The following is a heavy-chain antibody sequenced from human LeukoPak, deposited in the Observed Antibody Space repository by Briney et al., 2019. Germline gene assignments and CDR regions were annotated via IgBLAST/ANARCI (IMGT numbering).Heavy chain of an antibody. J-gene: IGHJ4*02. Sequence: SQTLSLTCAISGDSVSSNSVAWNWIRQSPSRGLEWLGRTYYRSKWYNDYAVSVRGRITINPDTSKNQFSLQLNSVTPEDTAVYYCARDHCSGGSCHWRFDYWGQGTLVTVSS. CDR3: ARDHCSGGSCHWRFDY. CDR2: TYYRSKWYN. V-gene: IGHV6-1*01. CDR1: GDSVSSNSVA. D-gene: IGHD2-15*01.